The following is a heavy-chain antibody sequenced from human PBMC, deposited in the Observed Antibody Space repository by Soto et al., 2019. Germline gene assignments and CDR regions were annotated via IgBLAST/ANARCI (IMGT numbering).Heavy chain of an antibody. CDR3: ARDPYNWNDGDYYGMDV. Sequence: KPSETLSLTCTVSGGSISSYYWSWIRQPAGKGLEWIGRIYTSGSTNYSPSLKSRVTMSVDTSKNQFSLKLSSVTAADTAVYYCARDPYNWNDGDYYGMDVWGQGTTVTVSS. V-gene: IGHV4-4*07. J-gene: IGHJ6*02. CDR2: IYTSGST. D-gene: IGHD1-20*01. CDR1: GGSISSYY.